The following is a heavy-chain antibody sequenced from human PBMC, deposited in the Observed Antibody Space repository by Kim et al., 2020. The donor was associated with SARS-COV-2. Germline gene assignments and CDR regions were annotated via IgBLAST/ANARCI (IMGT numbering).Heavy chain of an antibody. Sequence: YPCAVKGRFTLSRENAKTSLYLQMNSLRVGDMAVYYCARTRMSGSYLFEYWGQGTLVTVSS. D-gene: IGHD1-26*01. J-gene: IGHJ4*02. CDR3: ARTRMSGSYLFEY. V-gene: IGHV3-13*01.